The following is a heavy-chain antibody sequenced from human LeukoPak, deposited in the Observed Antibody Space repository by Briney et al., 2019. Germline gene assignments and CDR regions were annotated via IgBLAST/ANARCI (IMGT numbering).Heavy chain of an antibody. V-gene: IGHV4-59*12. CDR1: GGSISSYY. CDR2: IYYSGST. Sequence: SETLSLTCTVSGGSISSYYWSWIRQPPGKGLEWIGYIYYSGSTNYNPSLKSRVTMSVDTSKNQFSLKLSSVTAADTAVYYCARALSFGYCSSTSCYNLRNYMDVWGKGTTVTVSS. CDR3: ARALSFGYCSSTSCYNLRNYMDV. D-gene: IGHD2-2*01. J-gene: IGHJ6*03.